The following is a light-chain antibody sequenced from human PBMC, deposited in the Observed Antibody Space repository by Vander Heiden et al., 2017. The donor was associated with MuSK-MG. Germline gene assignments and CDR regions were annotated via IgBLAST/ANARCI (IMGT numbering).Light chain of an antibody. CDR1: HSLLYSDGNHF. J-gene: IGKJ1*01. V-gene: IGKV2-28*01. Sequence: DIVMTQSPLSLPVTPGEPASISCRSSHSLLYSDGNHFLDWYVQKPGQSPQLLIYLASTRASGVPDRFRGNGSGTDFTLKISMVEAEDVGVYYCRQALQIPKTFSQGTKVEIK. CDR2: LAS. CDR3: RQALQIPKT.